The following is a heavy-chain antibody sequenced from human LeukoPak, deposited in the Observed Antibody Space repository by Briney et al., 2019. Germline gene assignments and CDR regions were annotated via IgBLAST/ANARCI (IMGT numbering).Heavy chain of an antibody. V-gene: IGHV1-69*13. Sequence: GASVKVSCEASGGTFSSYAISWVRQAPGQGLEWMGGIIPIFGTANYAQKFQGRVTITADESTSTAYMELSSLRSEDTAVYYCARVEYSSSTNAFDIWGQGTMVTVSS. CDR3: ARVEYSSSTNAFDI. D-gene: IGHD6-6*01. CDR2: IIPIFGTA. CDR1: GGTFSSYA. J-gene: IGHJ3*02.